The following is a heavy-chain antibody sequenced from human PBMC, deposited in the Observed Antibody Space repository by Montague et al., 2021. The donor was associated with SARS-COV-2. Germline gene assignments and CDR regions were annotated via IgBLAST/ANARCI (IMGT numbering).Heavy chain of an antibody. CDR2: IYYSGST. CDR1: DGSISSGGYY. D-gene: IGHD2-2*01. V-gene: IGHV4-31*03. CDR3: AREPRVGQLLSIYYYGMDV. J-gene: IGHJ6*02. Sequence: TLSLTCTASDGSISSGGYYWSWIRQHPGKGLEWIGYIYYSGSTYYNPSLKSRVTISVDTSKNQFSLKLSSVTAADTAVYYCAREPRVGQLLSIYYYGMDVWGQGTTVTVSS.